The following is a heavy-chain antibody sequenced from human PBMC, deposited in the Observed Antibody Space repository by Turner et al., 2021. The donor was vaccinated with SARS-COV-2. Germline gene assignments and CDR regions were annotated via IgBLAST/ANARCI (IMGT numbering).Heavy chain of an antibody. CDR1: GYSFTGYY. V-gene: IGHV1-2*02. CDR3: AVLEMATITDAFDI. J-gene: IGHJ3*02. Sequence: QVQLVQSGAEVKKPGASVKVSCSASGYSFTGYYMNWVRQAPGQGLEWMGWINPNSGGTNYAQKFQGRVTMTRDTSISTAYMELSRLRSDDTAVYYCAVLEMATITDAFDIWGQGTMVTVSS. CDR2: INPNSGGT. D-gene: IGHD5-12*01.